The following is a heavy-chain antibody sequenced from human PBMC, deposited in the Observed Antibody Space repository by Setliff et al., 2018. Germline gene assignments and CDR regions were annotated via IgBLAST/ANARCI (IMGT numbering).Heavy chain of an antibody. Sequence: PSETLSLTCTVSGGSISRSSYYWGWIRQPPGKGLEWIGSIYHSGSTNYNPSLKSRVTISVDTSKNQFSLKLSSVTAADTAVYYCARGGYSRGPPVYYFDYWGQGTLVTVSS. CDR1: GGSISRSSYY. CDR2: IYHSGST. CDR3: ARGGYSRGPPVYYFDY. J-gene: IGHJ4*02. D-gene: IGHD5-12*01. V-gene: IGHV4-39*07.